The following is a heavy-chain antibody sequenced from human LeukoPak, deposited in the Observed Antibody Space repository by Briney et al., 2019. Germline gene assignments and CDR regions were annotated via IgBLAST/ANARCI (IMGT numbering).Heavy chain of an antibody. CDR1: GFTFSSYG. Sequence: GGSLRLSCAASGFTFSSYGMHWVRQTPGKGLVWVSRIKSDGSTIYADSVKGRFTISRDNAKNTLYLQMNSPRAEDTAVYFCSWSLNYWGLGTLVTVSS. CDR3: SWSLNY. CDR2: IKSDGST. J-gene: IGHJ4*02. D-gene: IGHD1-26*01. V-gene: IGHV3-74*01.